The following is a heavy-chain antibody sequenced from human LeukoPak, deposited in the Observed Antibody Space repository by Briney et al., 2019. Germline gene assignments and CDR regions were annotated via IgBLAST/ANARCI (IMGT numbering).Heavy chain of an antibody. Sequence: ASVKVSCKASGYTFTGYYMHWVRQAPGQGLEWMGWINPNSGGTNYAQKFQGRVTMTRDTSISTAYMELSRLRSDGTAVYYCARDRRYCSGGSCYFLGYWGQGTLVTVSS. V-gene: IGHV1-2*02. J-gene: IGHJ4*02. CDR1: GYTFTGYY. D-gene: IGHD2-15*01. CDR3: ARDRRYCSGGSCYFLGY. CDR2: INPNSGGT.